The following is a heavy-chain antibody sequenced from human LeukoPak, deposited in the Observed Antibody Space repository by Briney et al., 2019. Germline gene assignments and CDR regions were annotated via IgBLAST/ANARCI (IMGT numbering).Heavy chain of an antibody. Sequence: GGSLRLSCAASGFTFSSYAMNWVRQAPGKGLEWVSGISGSGGSTYYADSVKGRFTISRDNSKNTLYLQMNSLRAEDTAVYYCAKDRLDSSGVRYFVYWGQGTLVTVSS. CDR2: ISGSGGST. D-gene: IGHD1-26*01. J-gene: IGHJ4*02. V-gene: IGHV3-23*01. CDR1: GFTFSSYA. CDR3: AKDRLDSSGVRYFVY.